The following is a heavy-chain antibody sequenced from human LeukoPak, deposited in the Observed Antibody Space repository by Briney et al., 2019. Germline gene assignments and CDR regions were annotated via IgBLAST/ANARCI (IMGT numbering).Heavy chain of an antibody. CDR2: FDPEDGET. V-gene: IGHV1-24*01. CDR3: ARDGYSYGYAHFFDY. Sequence: ASVKVSCKVSGYTLTELSMHWVRQAPGKGLEWMGGFDPEDGETIYAQKFQGRVTMARDTSTSTVYMELSSLRSEDTAVYYCARDGYSYGYAHFFDYWGQGTLVTVSS. J-gene: IGHJ4*02. D-gene: IGHD5-18*01. CDR1: GYTLTELS.